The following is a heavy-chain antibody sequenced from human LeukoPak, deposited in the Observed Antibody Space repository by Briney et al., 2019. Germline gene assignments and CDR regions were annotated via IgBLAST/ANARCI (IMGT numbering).Heavy chain of an antibody. CDR2: IDPSDSYT. CDR3: ARLPGGPYPAIDY. D-gene: IGHD3-16*01. Sequence: GESLKISCKGSGYSFTSYWISWVRQIPGKGLEWMGRIDPSDSYTNYSPSFQGHVTISADKSISTAYLQWSSLKASDTAMYYCARLPGGPYPAIDYWGQGTLVTVSS. V-gene: IGHV5-10-1*01. CDR1: GYSFTSYW. J-gene: IGHJ4*02.